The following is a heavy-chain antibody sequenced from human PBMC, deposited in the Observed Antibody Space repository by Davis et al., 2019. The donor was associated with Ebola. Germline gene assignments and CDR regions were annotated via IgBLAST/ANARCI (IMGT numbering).Heavy chain of an antibody. CDR1: GFTFSSYG. Sequence: PGGSLRLSCAASGFTFSSYGMHWVRQAPGKGLEWVAVISYDGSNKYYADSVKGRFTISRDNSKNTLYLQMNSLRAEDTAVYYCARDLDSSGWYAVGAFDIWGQGTMVTVSS. CDR3: ARDLDSSGWYAVGAFDI. V-gene: IGHV3-30*03. CDR2: ISYDGSNK. J-gene: IGHJ3*02. D-gene: IGHD6-19*01.